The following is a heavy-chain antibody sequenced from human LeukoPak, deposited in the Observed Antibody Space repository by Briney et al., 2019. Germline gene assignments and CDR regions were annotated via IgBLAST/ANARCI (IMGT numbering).Heavy chain of an antibody. CDR1: GYTFTSYA. CDR3: ARGSEDSSWSYYYGMDV. Sequence: ASVKVSCKASGYTFTSYAMHWVRQAPGQGLEWMGIINPSGGSTSYAQKFQGRVTMTRDTSTSTVYMELSSLRSEDTAVYYCARGSEDSSWSYYYGMDVWGQGTTVTVSS. D-gene: IGHD6-13*01. J-gene: IGHJ6*02. CDR2: INPSGGST. V-gene: IGHV1-46*01.